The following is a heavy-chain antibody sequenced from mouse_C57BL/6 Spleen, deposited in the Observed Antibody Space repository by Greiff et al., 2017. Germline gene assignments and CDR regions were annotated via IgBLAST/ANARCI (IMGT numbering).Heavy chain of an antibody. Sequence: VHLVESGGGLVKPGGSLKLSCEASGFTFSDYGMHWVRQAPEKGLEWVAYISRGSSTINYAEKVKGPFTLTRDNATNTLYLQLTSLTSEDTAMYYGARVGRGWYLDDWGTGTTVTVSS. D-gene: IGHD4-1*01. CDR3: ARVGRGWYLDD. CDR2: ISRGSSTI. J-gene: IGHJ1*03. V-gene: IGHV5-17*01. CDR1: GFTFSDYG.